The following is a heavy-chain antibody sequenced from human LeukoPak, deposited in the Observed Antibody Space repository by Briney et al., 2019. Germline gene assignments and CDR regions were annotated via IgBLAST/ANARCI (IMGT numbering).Heavy chain of an antibody. CDR2: IIPIFGTA. CDR1: GGTFSSYA. CDR3: ARGRSRSYDSSGYYYPPDY. J-gene: IGHJ4*02. V-gene: IGHV1-69*13. Sequence: GASVKVSCKASGGTFSSYAISWMRQAPGQGLEWMGGIIPIFGTANYAQKFQGRVTITADESTSTAYMELSSLRSEDTAVYYCARGRSRSYDSSGYYYPPDYWGQGTLVTVSS. D-gene: IGHD3-22*01.